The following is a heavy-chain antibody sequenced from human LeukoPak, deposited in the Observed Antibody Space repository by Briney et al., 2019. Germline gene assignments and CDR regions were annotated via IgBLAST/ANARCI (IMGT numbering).Heavy chain of an antibody. J-gene: IGHJ3*01. CDR3: AREDYYGSGNYVAWGDAFDV. V-gene: IGHV3-7*01. CDR2: IKQDGSEK. Sequence: GGSLRLSCAVSGFTVSNYELNWVRQAPGKGLQWVASIKQDGSEKYYVDSVMGRFTISRDNAKISVYLQMNSLRVEDTAVYYCAREDYYGSGNYVAWGDAFDVWGLGTTVTVSS. CDR1: GFTVSNYE. D-gene: IGHD3-10*01.